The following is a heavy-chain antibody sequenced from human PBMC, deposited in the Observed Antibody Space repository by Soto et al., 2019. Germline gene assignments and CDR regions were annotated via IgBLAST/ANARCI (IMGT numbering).Heavy chain of an antibody. J-gene: IGHJ4*02. CDR1: GGSISSGGYS. CDR3: ARAVQQLPTQIFFDY. Sequence: PSETLSLTCAVSGGSISSGGYSWSWIRQPPGKGLEWIGYIYHSGSTYYNPSLKSRVTISVDRSKNQFSLKLSSVTAADTAVYYCARAVQQLPTQIFFDYWGQGTLVTVSS. CDR2: IYHSGST. D-gene: IGHD6-13*01. V-gene: IGHV4-30-2*01.